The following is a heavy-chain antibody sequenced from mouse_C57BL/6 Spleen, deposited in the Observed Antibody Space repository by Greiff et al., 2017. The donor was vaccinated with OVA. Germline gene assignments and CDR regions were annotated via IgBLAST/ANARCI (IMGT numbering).Heavy chain of an antibody. Sequence: VQRVESGPELVKPGASVKISCKASGYAFSSSWMNWVKQRPGKGLEWIGRIYPGDGDTNYNGKFKGKATLTADKSSSTAYMQLSMLTSEDSAVYFCARLMGSGDYWGQGTTLTVSS. CDR2: IYPGDGDT. V-gene: IGHV1-82*01. J-gene: IGHJ2*01. CDR3: ARLMGSGDY. D-gene: IGHD2-3*01. CDR1: GYAFSSSW.